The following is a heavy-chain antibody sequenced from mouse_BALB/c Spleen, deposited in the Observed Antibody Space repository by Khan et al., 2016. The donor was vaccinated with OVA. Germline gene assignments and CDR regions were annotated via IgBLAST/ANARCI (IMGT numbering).Heavy chain of an antibody. Sequence: QIQLVQAGAELMKPGASAKISCKATGYTFSSYWIEWVKQRPGHGLEWIGEILPGSGSTNYNEKFKGKATFTADTSSNTAYMQLSSLTSEDSAVYCCAGATYGNNHFDYWGEVTTLTVSS. CDR3: AGATYGNNHFDY. V-gene: IGHV1-9*01. CDR2: ILPGSGST. D-gene: IGHD2-10*02. J-gene: IGHJ2*01. CDR1: GYTFSSYW.